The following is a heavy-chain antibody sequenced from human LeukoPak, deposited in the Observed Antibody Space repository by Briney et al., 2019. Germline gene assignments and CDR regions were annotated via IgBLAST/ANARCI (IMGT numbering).Heavy chain of an antibody. CDR3: ASPMLARGYSYGSPGGY. Sequence: SLRLSCAASGFIFDDYAMYWVRQVPGKGLEWVSGISYNSGRLYYADSVKGRFTISRDNAKNSLYLQMNSLRAEDTAVYYCASPMLARGYSYGSPGGYWGQGTLVTVSS. J-gene: IGHJ4*02. CDR1: GFIFDDYA. D-gene: IGHD5-18*01. CDR2: ISYNSGRL. V-gene: IGHV3-9*01.